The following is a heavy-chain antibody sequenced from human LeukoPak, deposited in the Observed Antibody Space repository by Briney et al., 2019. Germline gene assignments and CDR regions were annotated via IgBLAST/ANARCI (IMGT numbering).Heavy chain of an antibody. Sequence: SETLSLPCAVSGGSISSSNWWSWVRQPPGKGLEWIGEIYHSGSTNYNPSLKSRVTISVDKSKNQFSLKLSSVTAADTAVYYCARVTGIAVAGSIDYWGQGTLVTVSS. CDR2: IYHSGST. D-gene: IGHD6-19*01. CDR1: GGSISSSNW. J-gene: IGHJ4*02. V-gene: IGHV4-4*02. CDR3: ARVTGIAVAGSIDY.